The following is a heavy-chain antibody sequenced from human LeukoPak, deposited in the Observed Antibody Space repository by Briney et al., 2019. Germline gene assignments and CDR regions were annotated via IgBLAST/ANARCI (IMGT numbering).Heavy chain of an antibody. D-gene: IGHD5-18*01. V-gene: IGHV3-20*04. CDR3: AREGQISYIYGENCFDP. Sequence: GGSLRLSCAASGFMIDDYGMTWVRQAPGKGLEWVATINWNGGSTGYADSVKGRFIISRDNAKNSLYLQMNSLRAEDTALYYCAREGQISYIYGENCFDPGGQGTLVTVSS. CDR1: GFMIDDYG. J-gene: IGHJ5*02. CDR2: INWNGGST.